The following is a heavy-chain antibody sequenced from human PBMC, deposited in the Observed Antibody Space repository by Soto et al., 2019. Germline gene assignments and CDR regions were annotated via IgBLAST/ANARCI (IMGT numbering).Heavy chain of an antibody. V-gene: IGHV3-33*01. D-gene: IGHD3-10*01. Sequence: QVQLVESGGGVVQPGRYLRLSCAASGFTFRSYGMHWVRQAPGKGLEWVAVIWNDGSERYYADSVKSRLTSSSDNSTSQPTRHVTSVSAADTAVYCSERDRAGMGSSIVGWGQGTTGTVSS. CDR3: ERDRAGMGSSIVG. CDR2: IWNDGSER. J-gene: IGHJ6*02. CDR1: GFTFRSYG.